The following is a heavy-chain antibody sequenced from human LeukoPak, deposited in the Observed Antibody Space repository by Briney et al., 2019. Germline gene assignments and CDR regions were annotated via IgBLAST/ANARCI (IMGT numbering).Heavy chain of an antibody. V-gene: IGHV4-59*01. J-gene: IGHJ5*02. D-gene: IGHD3-9*01. CDR1: GGSFSGYY. CDR3: ARYFDWFYWFDP. CDR2: IYYSGST. Sequence: SETLSLTCAVYGGSFSGYYWSWIRQPPGKGLEWIGYIYYSGSTNYNPSLKSRVTISVDTSKNQFSLKLSSVTAADTAVYYCARYFDWFYWFDPWDQGTLVTVSS.